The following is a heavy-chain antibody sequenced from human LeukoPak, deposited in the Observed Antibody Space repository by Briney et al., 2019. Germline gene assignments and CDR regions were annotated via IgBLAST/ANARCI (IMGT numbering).Heavy chain of an antibody. Sequence: SETLSLTCTVSGGSISSSSYCWGWIRQPPGTGLEWIGSIYYSGSTYYNPSLKSRVTISVDTSKNQFSLKLSSVTAADTAVYYCARDPAQGWLVHWYFDLWGRGTLVTVSS. CDR1: GGSISSSSYC. CDR2: IYYSGST. D-gene: IGHD6-19*01. V-gene: IGHV4-39*07. CDR3: ARDPAQGWLVHWYFDL. J-gene: IGHJ2*01.